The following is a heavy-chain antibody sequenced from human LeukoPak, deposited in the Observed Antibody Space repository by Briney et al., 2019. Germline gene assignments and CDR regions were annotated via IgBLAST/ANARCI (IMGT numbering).Heavy chain of an antibody. Sequence: PGGSLRLSCAASGFTFSSYGMHWVRQAPGKGLEWVAFIRYDGSNKYYADSVKGRFTISRDNSKNTLYLQMNSLRAEDTAVYYCAKEGELAGDLSDYWGQGTLATVSS. J-gene: IGHJ4*02. CDR2: IRYDGSNK. V-gene: IGHV3-30*02. CDR3: AKEGELAGDLSDY. CDR1: GFTFSSYG. D-gene: IGHD1-26*01.